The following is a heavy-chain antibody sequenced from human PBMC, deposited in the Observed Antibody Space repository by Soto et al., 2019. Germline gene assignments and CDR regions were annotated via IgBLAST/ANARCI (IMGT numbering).Heavy chain of an antibody. D-gene: IGHD3-22*01. CDR3: AKLTYPSDSTGYYYERVSGWIDS. CDR1: GFMFSSYA. Sequence: GGSLRLSCAASGFMFSSYAMSWVHQAPGKGLEWVSSISASGGTANLADSVEGRCTISRDNSKSTLYLQMNSLRAEDTAVYYCAKLTYPSDSTGYYYERVSGWIDSWGQGTLVTVSS. V-gene: IGHV3-23*01. CDR2: ISASGGTA. J-gene: IGHJ5*01.